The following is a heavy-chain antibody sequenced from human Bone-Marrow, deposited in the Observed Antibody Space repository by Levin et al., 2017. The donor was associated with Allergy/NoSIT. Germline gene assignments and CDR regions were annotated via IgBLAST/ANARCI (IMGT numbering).Heavy chain of an antibody. CDR1: EFAFSSYS. CDR2: ISSGSSYI. Sequence: GESLKISCAASEFAFSSYSMNWVRQAPGKGLQWVSSISSGSSYIYYADSVKGRFTISRDNAKNSLYLQMNSLRAEDTAVYYCARVACSGNSCYLDYWGQGTLVTVSS. J-gene: IGHJ4*02. V-gene: IGHV3-21*01. D-gene: IGHD2-15*01. CDR3: ARVACSGNSCYLDY.